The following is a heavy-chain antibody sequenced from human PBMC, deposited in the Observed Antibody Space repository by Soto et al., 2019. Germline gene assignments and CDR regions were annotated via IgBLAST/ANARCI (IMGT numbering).Heavy chain of an antibody. Sequence: EGSVKVSFEASGYTFTSYYMHWVRQAPGQGLEWMGIINPSGGSTSYAQKFQGRVTMTRDTSTSTVYMELSSLRSEDTAVYYCARGNYDRSPYDAFDIWGQGTMVTVSS. CDR2: INPSGGST. J-gene: IGHJ3*02. D-gene: IGHD3-22*01. V-gene: IGHV1-46*01. CDR3: ARGNYDRSPYDAFDI. CDR1: GYTFTSYY.